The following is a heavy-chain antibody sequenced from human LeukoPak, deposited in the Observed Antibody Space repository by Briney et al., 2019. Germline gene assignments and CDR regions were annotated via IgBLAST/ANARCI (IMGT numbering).Heavy chain of an antibody. V-gene: IGHV4-59*08. CDR1: GGSSSGFY. Sequence: SETLSLTCTVSGGSSSGFYWSWIRQPPGKGLEWIGYVYNSEYTSYNPSLKSRVSISFDTSKNQFSLTLTSVTAADTAVYFCARNWGSGGSYIFDYWGQGTLVSVSS. CDR2: VYNSEYT. D-gene: IGHD6-19*01. J-gene: IGHJ4*02. CDR3: ARNWGSGGSYIFDY.